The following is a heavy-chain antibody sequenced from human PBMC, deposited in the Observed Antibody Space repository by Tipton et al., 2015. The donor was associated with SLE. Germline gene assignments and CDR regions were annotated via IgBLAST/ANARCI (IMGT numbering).Heavy chain of an antibody. Sequence: SLRLSCATSGFLVRINYLTWVRQAPGKGLEWVSVIYNNGPAYYADSVKARFTISRDTSKNTLYLQMNRLRSEDTAVYYCARDTYGEGRGWGQGTLVTVSS. CDR2: IYNNGPA. V-gene: IGHV3-66*03. CDR1: GFLVRINY. J-gene: IGHJ4*02. CDR3: ARDTYGEGRG. D-gene: IGHD4-17*01.